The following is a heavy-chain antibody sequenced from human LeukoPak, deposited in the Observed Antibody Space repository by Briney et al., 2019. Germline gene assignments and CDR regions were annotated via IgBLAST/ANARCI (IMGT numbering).Heavy chain of an antibody. D-gene: IGHD1-26*01. V-gene: IGHV3-48*03. Sequence: AGTLRLSCAASGFTFRNYKINCVRHAPPERLQWGSYIITSGNDIYYTDSVKGRFTISRDKAKNSLYLQLNSVRADDTAVYYCARGAEWVLDYWGQGALVTVSS. CDR2: IITSGNDI. CDR1: GFTFRNYK. CDR3: ARGAEWVLDY. J-gene: IGHJ4*02.